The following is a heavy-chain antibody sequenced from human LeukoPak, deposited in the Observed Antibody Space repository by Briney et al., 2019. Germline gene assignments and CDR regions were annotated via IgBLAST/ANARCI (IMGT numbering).Heavy chain of an antibody. Sequence: GESVRLSCEASGFTLSIYWMSWVRQAPGKGLEWVANINQDGSEKYYVDSVKGRFTISRDNAKKSLYLQMNSLRVEDTAVYYCARGFDGYYGFDIWGQGTMVTVSS. V-gene: IGHV3-7*05. D-gene: IGHD5-24*01. CDR1: GFTLSIYW. J-gene: IGHJ3*02. CDR3: ARGFDGYYGFDI. CDR2: INQDGSEK.